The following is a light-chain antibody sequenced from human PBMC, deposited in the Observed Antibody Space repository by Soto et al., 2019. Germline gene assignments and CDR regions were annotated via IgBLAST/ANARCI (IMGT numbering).Light chain of an antibody. CDR1: SSDVGGYNY. V-gene: IGLV2-8*01. Sequence: QSALTQPPSASGSPGQSVTISCTGTSSDVGGYNYVSWYQQHPGKAPKLMIYEVSKRPSGVPDRFSGSKSGNTASLTVSGLQAEDEAVYYCSSYAGSNNLVVFGGGTKVTVL. J-gene: IGLJ2*01. CDR3: SSYAGSNNLVV. CDR2: EVS.